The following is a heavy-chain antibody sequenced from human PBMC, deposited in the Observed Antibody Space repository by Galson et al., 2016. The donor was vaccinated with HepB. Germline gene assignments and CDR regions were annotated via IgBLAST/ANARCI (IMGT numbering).Heavy chain of an antibody. CDR3: ARDPEWDRDWYFDL. J-gene: IGHJ2*01. CDR1: GFTFSFSVYW. CDR2: ISSTGGTT. Sequence: SLRLSCAASGFTFSFSVYWMSWVRQAPGKGQEWVSGISSTGGTTYYADSVKGRFTISRDNSKNTLYLQMNSLRADDTAVYYCARDPEWDRDWYFDLWGRGTLVTVSS. D-gene: IGHD1-26*01. V-gene: IGHV3-23*01.